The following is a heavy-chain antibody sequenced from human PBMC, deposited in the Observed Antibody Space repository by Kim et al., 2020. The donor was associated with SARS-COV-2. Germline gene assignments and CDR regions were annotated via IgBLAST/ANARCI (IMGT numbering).Heavy chain of an antibody. Sequence: ADALKGRFTNSRDNAKNSLCLQRDSLRAEDTALYYCAKDQAAVGTGYFDYWGQGTLVTVSS. D-gene: IGHD1-1*01. CDR3: AKDQAAVGTGYFDY. V-gene: IGHV3-9*01. J-gene: IGHJ4*02.